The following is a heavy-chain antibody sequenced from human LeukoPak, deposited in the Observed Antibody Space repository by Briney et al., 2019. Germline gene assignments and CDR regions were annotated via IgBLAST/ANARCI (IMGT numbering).Heavy chain of an antibody. CDR2: IYTSGSP. CDR1: GGSISSYY. D-gene: IGHD3-22*01. V-gene: IGHV4-4*07. CDR3: ARQNYDSSTYSLPDYYLDV. Sequence: SETLSLTCTVSGGSISSYYWSWIRQPAGKGLEWIGHIYTSGSPNYNPSLKSRVTMSVDTSKNQFSLKLSSVTAADTAVYYCARQNYDSSTYSLPDYYLDVWGKGTTVTISS. J-gene: IGHJ6*03.